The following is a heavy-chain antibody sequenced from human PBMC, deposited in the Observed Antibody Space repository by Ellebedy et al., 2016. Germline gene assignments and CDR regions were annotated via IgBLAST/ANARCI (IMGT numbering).Heavy chain of an antibody. V-gene: IGHV1-18*01. D-gene: IGHD1-14*01. Sequence: ASVKVSCKASGYTFTSYGISWVRQAPGQGLEWMGWISTYDGNTKYAQNLQGRVTMTTDTSTGTVYMELRSLISDDTAVYYCARDSGRASHFRTCGDYWGQGTLVTVSS. CDR2: ISTYDGNT. CDR1: GYTFTSYG. CDR3: ARDSGRASHFRTCGDY. J-gene: IGHJ4*02.